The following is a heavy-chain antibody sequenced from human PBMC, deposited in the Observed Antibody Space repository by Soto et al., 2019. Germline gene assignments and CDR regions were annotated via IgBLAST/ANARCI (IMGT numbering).Heavy chain of an antibody. J-gene: IGHJ4*02. CDR1: GGSFSGYY. D-gene: IGHD6-13*01. CDR3: ARETDSSSSNSSGSNFDY. CDR2: IYYSGST. V-gene: IGHV4-31*11. Sequence: SETLSLTCAVYGGSFSGYYWSWIRQHPGKGLEWIGYIYYSGSTYYNPSLKSRVTISVDTSKNQFSLKLSSVTAADTAVYYCARETDSSSSNSSGSNFDYWGQGTLVTVSS.